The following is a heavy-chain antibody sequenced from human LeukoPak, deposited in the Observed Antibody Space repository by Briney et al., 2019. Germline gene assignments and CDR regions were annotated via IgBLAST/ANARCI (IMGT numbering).Heavy chain of an antibody. CDR2: ISRSSSYI. CDR3: ARTTNTLTGYFPFDY. D-gene: IGHD3-9*01. Sequence: GGSLRLSCAASGFTFSSYGMSWVRQAPGKGLEWVSSISRSSSYIYYADSVKGRFTISRDNAKNSLYLQMNSLRAEDTAVYYCARTTNTLTGYFPFDYWGQGTLVTVSS. V-gene: IGHV3-21*01. CDR1: GFTFSSYG. J-gene: IGHJ4*02.